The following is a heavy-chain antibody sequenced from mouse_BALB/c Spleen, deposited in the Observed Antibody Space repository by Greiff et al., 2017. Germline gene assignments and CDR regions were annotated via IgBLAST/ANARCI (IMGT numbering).Heavy chain of an antibody. CDR2: INPGSGGT. J-gene: IGHJ4*01. V-gene: IGHV1-54*01. Sequence: QVQLQQSGAELVRPGTSVKVSCKASGYAFTNYLIEWVKQRPGQGLEWIGVINPGSGGTNYNEKFKGKATLTADKSSSTAYMQLSSLTSEDSAVYYCARGALSPYAMDYWGQGTSVTVSS. CDR3: ARGALSPYAMDY. CDR1: GYAFTNYL.